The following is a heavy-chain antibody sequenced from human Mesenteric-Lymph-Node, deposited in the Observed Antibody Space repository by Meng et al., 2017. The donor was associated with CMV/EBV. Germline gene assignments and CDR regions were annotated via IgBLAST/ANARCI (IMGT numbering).Heavy chain of an antibody. CDR1: GFAFTGYW. D-gene: IGHD3-22*01. CDR2: ITSGGGIT. J-gene: IGHJ4*02. V-gene: IGHV3-23*01. CDR3: TTIVVITTYYFDY. Sequence: GESLKISCAASGFAFTGYWMTWVRQAPGKGLEWVSTITSGGGITYYADSVKGRITISRDESKNKVYLQMNSLKTEDTAVYYCTTIVVITTYYFDYWGQGTLVTVSS.